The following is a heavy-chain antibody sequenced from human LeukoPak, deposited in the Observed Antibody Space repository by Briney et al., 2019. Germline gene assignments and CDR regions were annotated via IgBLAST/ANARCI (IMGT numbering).Heavy chain of an antibody. J-gene: IGHJ4*02. CDR3: ARRGKDMTTVTHGFDY. Sequence: PSETLSLTCAVYGGSFSGYYWSWIRQPPGKGLEWIGEINHSGSTNYNPSLKSRVTISVDTSKNQFSLKLSSVTAADTAVYYCARRGKDMTTVTHGFDYWGQGTLVTVSS. D-gene: IGHD4-17*01. CDR2: INHSGST. CDR1: GGSFSGYY. V-gene: IGHV4-34*01.